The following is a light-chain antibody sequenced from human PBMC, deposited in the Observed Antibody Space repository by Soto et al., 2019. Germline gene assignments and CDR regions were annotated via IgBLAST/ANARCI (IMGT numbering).Light chain of an antibody. CDR1: SSDVGAYNH. CDR2: EVS. V-gene: IGLV2-14*01. Sequence: QSVLTQPASVSGSPGQSITMSCTGTSSDVGAYNHVSWYQQHPGKAPKLMISEVSNRPSGVSNRFSGSKSGNTASLTISGLQAEDEADYYCSSYTTRSTLVFGGGTKLTVL. J-gene: IGLJ3*02. CDR3: SSYTTRSTLV.